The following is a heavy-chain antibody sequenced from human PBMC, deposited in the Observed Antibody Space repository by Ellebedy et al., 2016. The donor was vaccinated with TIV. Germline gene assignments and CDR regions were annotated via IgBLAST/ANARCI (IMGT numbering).Heavy chain of an antibody. CDR1: GYTFTAYY. CDR3: ARAARHIVGATKWFDP. V-gene: IGHV1-2*02. CDR2: INPNSGGT. D-gene: IGHD1-26*01. J-gene: IGHJ5*02. Sequence: ASVKVSXXASGYTFTAYYMHWVRQAPGQGPEWMGWINPNSGGTKYAQKFQGRVTMTRDTSISTAYMELSRLRSDDTAVYYCARAARHIVGATKWFDPWGQGTLVTVSS.